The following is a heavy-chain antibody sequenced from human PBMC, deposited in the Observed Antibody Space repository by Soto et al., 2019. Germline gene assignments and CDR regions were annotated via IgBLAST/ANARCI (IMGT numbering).Heavy chain of an antibody. CDR2: INPSGGST. CDR1: GYTFTSYY. V-gene: IGHV1-46*01. D-gene: IGHD2-15*01. CDR3: AAIADIVVVVAGAYAFDI. Sequence: QVQLVQSGAEVKKPGASVKVSCKASGYTFTSYYMHWVRQAPGQGLEWMGIINPSGGSTSYAQKFPGSVTMTRDTFTSTVYMELSSLGSEDTAVYYCAAIADIVVVVAGAYAFDIWGQGTMVTVSS. J-gene: IGHJ3*02.